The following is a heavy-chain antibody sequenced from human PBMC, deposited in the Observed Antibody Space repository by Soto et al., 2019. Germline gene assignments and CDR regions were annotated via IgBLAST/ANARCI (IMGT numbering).Heavy chain of an antibody. Sequence: EVQLEESGGGLVQAGRSLRLSCAASRFTFDDYALHWVRQAPGKGLEWVSGISWNSAIISYADSVKGRLSITRDNAKKYVYLQMDSLRPEDTALYYCVKDFGYYYDYAFDVWGQGTMVTVSP. CDR1: RFTFDDYA. CDR2: ISWNSAII. V-gene: IGHV3-9*01. CDR3: VKDFGYYYDYAFDV. J-gene: IGHJ3*01. D-gene: IGHD3-22*01.